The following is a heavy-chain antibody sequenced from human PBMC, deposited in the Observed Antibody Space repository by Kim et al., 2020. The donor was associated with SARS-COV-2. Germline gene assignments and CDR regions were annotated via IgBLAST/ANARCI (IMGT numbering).Heavy chain of an antibody. Sequence: YYADSVKGRFTISRDNSKNTLYLQMNSLRAEDTAVYYCAKKLKDRGGFDYWGQGTLVTVSS. V-gene: IGHV3-23*01. D-gene: IGHD2-15*01. J-gene: IGHJ4*02. CDR3: AKKLKDRGGFDY.